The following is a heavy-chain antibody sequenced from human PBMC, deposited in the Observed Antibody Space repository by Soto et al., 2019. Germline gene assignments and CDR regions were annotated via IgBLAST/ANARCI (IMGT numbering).Heavy chain of an antibody. CDR2: ISGSGGST. J-gene: IGHJ4*02. CDR3: AKASVLRFLEWLLNYFDY. CDR1: GFTFSSYA. Sequence: GGSLRLSCAASGFTFSSYAMSWVRQAPGKGLEWVSAISGSGGSTYYADSVKGRFTISRDNSKNTLYLQMNSLRAEDTAVYYCAKASVLRFLEWLLNYFDYWGQGTLVTVSS. D-gene: IGHD3-3*01. V-gene: IGHV3-23*01.